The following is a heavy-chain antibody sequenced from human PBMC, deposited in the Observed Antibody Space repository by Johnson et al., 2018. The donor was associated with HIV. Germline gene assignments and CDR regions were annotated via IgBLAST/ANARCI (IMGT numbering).Heavy chain of an antibody. CDR2: IGTAGDT. CDR1: GFTFSSYD. Sequence: QLVESGGGLVQPGGSLRLSCAASGFTFSSYDMHWVRQATGKGLEWVSAIGTAGDTYYPGSVKGRFTISRENAKNSLYLQMDSLRAEDTAVYYCAKTGQMIAGTSAFDIGGQGTMVTVSS. CDR3: AKTGQMIAGTSAFDI. V-gene: IGHV3-13*01. J-gene: IGHJ3*02. D-gene: IGHD3-22*01.